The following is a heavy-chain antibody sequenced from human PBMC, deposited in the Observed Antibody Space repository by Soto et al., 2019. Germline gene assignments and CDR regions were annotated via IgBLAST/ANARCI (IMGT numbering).Heavy chain of an antibody. Sequence: PGGSLRLSCAASGFTFSSHGMHWVRQAPGKGLQWVAVIWFGGTNQYYEDSVKGRFTISRDNSRNILYLQMNTLRLEDTAVYYCVRDRLKGHDDFDIWGQGAMVTVSS. CDR2: IWFGGTNQ. CDR1: GFTFSSHG. V-gene: IGHV3-33*01. J-gene: IGHJ3*02. CDR3: VRDRLKGHDDFDI.